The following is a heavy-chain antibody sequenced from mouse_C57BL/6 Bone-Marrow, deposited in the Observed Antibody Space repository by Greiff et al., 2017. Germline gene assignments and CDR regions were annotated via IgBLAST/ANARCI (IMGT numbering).Heavy chain of an antibody. D-gene: IGHD1-1*01. CDR3: AKGEYDYYGSSHWYFDV. Sequence: VKLMESGPGLVAPSQSLSITCTVSGFSLTSYGVDWVRQPPGKGLEWLGVIWGGGSTNYNSALMSRLSISKDNSKSQVFLKMNSLQTDDTAMYYCAKGEYDYYGSSHWYFDVWGTGTTVTVSS. CDR2: IWGGGST. V-gene: IGHV2-9*01. CDR1: GFSLTSYG. J-gene: IGHJ1*03.